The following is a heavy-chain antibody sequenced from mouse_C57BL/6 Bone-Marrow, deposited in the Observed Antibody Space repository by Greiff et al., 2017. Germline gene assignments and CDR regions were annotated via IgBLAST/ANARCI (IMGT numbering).Heavy chain of an antibody. D-gene: IGHD1-1*01. Sequence: EVKLVESGPVLVKPGASVKMSCKASGYTFTDYYMNWVKQSHGKSLEWIGVINPYNGGTSYNQKFKGKATLTVDKSSSTAYMELNSLTSEDSAVYYCARDGSSSFDYRGQGTTLTVSS. CDR2: INPYNGGT. J-gene: IGHJ2*01. CDR3: ARDGSSSFDY. CDR1: GYTFTDYY. V-gene: IGHV1-19*01.